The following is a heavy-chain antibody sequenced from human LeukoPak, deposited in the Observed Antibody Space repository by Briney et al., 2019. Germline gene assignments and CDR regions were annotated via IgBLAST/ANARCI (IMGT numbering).Heavy chain of an antibody. D-gene: IGHD6-13*01. CDR2: ISSSGSTK. CDR3: ARQIASAGTAGFDF. J-gene: IGHJ4*02. V-gene: IGHV3-11*01. Sequence: PGGSLRLSCAASGFTFSDYYMSWIRQAPGKGLEWVSYISSSGSTKYYADSVKGRFTISKDNAKNSLYLQMNSLRADDTAVYYCARQIASAGTAGFDFWGQGALVTVSS. CDR1: GFTFSDYY.